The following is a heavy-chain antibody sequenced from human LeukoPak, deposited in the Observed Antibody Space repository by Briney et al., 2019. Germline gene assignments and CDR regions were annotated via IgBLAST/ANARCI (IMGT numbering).Heavy chain of an antibody. CDR1: GFTFSSYS. CDR3: ARISYGDYVAFDI. J-gene: IGHJ3*02. D-gene: IGHD4-17*01. V-gene: IGHV3-48*01. CDR2: ISSSSSTI. Sequence: GGSLRLSCAASGFTFSSYSMNWVRQAPGKGLEWVSYISSSSSTIYYADSVKGRFTISRDNAKNSLYLQMNSLRAEDTAVYYCARISYGDYVAFDIWGQGTMVTVSS.